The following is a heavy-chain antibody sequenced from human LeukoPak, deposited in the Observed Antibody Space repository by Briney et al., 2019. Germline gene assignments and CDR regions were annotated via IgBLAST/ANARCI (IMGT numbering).Heavy chain of an antibody. CDR2: ISYDGSNK. CDR1: GFIFSNYE. V-gene: IGHV3-30*04. Sequence: GGSLRLSCEASGFIFSNYEMNWVRQAPGKGLEWVAVISYDGSNKYYADSVKGRFTISRDNSKNTLYLQMNSLRAEDTAVYYCAKEGNSGYDLGYWGQGTLVTVSS. D-gene: IGHD5-12*01. J-gene: IGHJ4*02. CDR3: AKEGNSGYDLGY.